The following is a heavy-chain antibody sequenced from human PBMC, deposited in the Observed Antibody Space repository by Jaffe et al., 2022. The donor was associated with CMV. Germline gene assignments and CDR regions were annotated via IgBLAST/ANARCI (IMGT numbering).Heavy chain of an antibody. D-gene: IGHD2-2*01. CDR2: IIPIFGTA. Sequence: QVQLVQSGAEVKKPGSSVKVSCKASGGTFSSYAISWVRQAPGQGLEWMGGIIPIFGTANYAQKFQGRVTITADESTSTAYMELSSLRSEDTAVYYCARDLGHQDGYCSSTSCPPGDYWGQGTLVTVSS. J-gene: IGHJ4*02. CDR1: GGTFSSYA. CDR3: ARDLGHQDGYCSSTSCPPGDY. V-gene: IGHV1-69*01.